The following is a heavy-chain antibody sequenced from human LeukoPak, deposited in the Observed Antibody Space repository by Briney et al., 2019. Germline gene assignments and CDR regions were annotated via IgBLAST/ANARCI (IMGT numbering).Heavy chain of an antibody. CDR1: GFTFSSYS. CDR2: ISSSSSYI. CDR3: ARGRDGYNPGVY. J-gene: IGHJ4*02. D-gene: IGHD5-24*01. V-gene: IGHV3-21*01. Sequence: GGSLRLSYAASGFTFSSYSMNWVRQAPGKGLEWVSSISSSSSYIYYADSVKGRFTISRDNAKNSLYLQMNSLRAEDTAVYYCARGRDGYNPGVYWGQGTLVTVSS.